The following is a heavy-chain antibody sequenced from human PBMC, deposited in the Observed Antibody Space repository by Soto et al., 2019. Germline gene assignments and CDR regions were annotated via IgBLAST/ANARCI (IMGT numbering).Heavy chain of an antibody. CDR3: ARDFSQRGRGVLYYYGMDV. V-gene: IGHV4-31*03. CDR2: IYYSGST. J-gene: IGHJ6*02. CDR1: GGSISSGGYY. Sequence: QVQLQESGPGLVKPSQTLSLTCTVSGGSISSGGYYWSWIRQHPRKGLEWIGYIYYSGSTYYNPSLKSRVTISVDTSKNQFSLKLSSVTAAVTAVYYCARDFSQRGRGVLYYYGMDVWGQGTTVTVSS. D-gene: IGHD3-10*01.